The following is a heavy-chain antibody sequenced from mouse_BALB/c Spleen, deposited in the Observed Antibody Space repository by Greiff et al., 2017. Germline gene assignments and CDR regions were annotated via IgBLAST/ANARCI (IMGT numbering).Heavy chain of an antibody. CDR3: ARQVMIPD. V-gene: IGHV5-12-2*01. J-gene: IGHJ3*01. D-gene: IGHD2-3*01. CDR2: ISNGGGST. Sequence: EVMLVESGGGLVQPGGSLKLSCAASGFTFSSYTMSWVRQTPEKRLEWVAYISNGGGSTYYPDTVKGRFTISRDNAKNTLYLQMSSLKSEDTAMYYCARQVMIPDWGQGTLVTVSA. CDR1: GFTFSSYT.